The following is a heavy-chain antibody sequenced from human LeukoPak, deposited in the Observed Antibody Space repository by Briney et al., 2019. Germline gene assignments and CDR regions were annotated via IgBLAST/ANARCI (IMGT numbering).Heavy chain of an antibody. CDR1: GFTFSSYW. CDR3: AREGLWVGPDSGKTRHPYWEI. V-gene: IGHV3-7*04. CDR2: IKQDGSDK. D-gene: IGHD2-21*01. Sequence: QPGGSLRLSCAASGFTFSSYWMSWVRQAPGKGLQWVANIKQDGSDKYYVDSVKGRFTISRDNAKNSLNLQMSSLRAEDAAVYYCAREGLWVGPDSGKTRHPYWEIWGQGTMVTVSS. J-gene: IGHJ3*02.